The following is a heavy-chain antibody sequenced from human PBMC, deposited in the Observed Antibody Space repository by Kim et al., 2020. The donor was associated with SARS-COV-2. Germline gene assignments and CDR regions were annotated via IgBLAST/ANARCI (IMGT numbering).Heavy chain of an antibody. CDR1: GFTFSSYA. J-gene: IGHJ4*02. D-gene: IGHD6-19*01. CDR2: ISGSGGST. CDR3: AKVGHSSGWSQAPYDY. V-gene: IGHV3-23*01. Sequence: GGSLRLSCAASGFTFSSYAMSWVRQAPGKGLEWVSAISGSGGSTYYADSVKGRFTISRDNSKNTLYLQMNSLRAEDTAVYYCAKVGHSSGWSQAPYDYWGQGTLVTVSS.